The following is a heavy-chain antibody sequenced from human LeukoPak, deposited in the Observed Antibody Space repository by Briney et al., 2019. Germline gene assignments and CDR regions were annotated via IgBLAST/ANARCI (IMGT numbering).Heavy chain of an antibody. V-gene: IGHV3-23*01. CDR3: TKTGARYSASSNFDS. D-gene: IGHD6-6*01. Sequence: GGSLRXSCXAXXXXFTTYAMSWVRQPPGKGLEWVSAISNSGDNTYYADSVKGRFTISRDNSKNTFFLQMNSLRAEDTAMYYCTKTGARYSASSNFDSWGQGALVTVSS. CDR2: ISNSGDNT. CDR1: XXXFTTYA. J-gene: IGHJ4*02.